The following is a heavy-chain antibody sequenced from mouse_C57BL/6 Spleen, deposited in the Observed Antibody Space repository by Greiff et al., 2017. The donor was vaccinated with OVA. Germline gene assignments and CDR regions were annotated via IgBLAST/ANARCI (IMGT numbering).Heavy chain of an antibody. D-gene: IGHD1-1*01. CDR2: IYPGDGDT. V-gene: IGHV1-80*01. J-gene: IGHJ2*01. CDR3: AREIGTTGVNFDY. CDR1: GYAFSSYW. Sequence: QVQLQQSGAELVKPGASVKISCKASGYAFSSYWMNWVKQRPGKGLEWIGQIYPGDGDTNYNGKFKGKATLTADKSSSTAYMQLSSLTSEDSAVYFCAREIGTTGVNFDYWGQGTTLTVSS.